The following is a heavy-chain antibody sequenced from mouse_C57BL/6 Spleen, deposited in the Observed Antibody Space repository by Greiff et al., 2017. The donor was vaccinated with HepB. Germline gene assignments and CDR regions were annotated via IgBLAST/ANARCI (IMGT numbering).Heavy chain of an antibody. CDR1: GYSITSGYD. CDR2: ISYSGST. J-gene: IGHJ3*01. CDR3: ARGRSGSFAY. V-gene: IGHV3-1*01. Sequence: EVQLQQSGPGMVKPSQSLSLSCTVTGYSITSGYDWHWIRHFPGNKLEWMGYISYSGSTNYNPYLKSRITITHDTSKNHFFLKLNSVTTEDTATYYCARGRSGSFAYWGQGTLVTVSA.